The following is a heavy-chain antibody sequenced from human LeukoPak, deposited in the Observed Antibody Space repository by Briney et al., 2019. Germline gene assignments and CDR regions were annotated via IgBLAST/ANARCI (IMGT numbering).Heavy chain of an antibody. CDR1: GFTFSSYT. Sequence: GGSLRLSCAASGFTFSSYTMNWVRQAPGKGLEWVSYISRSGSTTYYADSVKGRFTISRDNAKSSLYLQMNSLRAEDTAVYYCARNAEDTRPHNSDYWGQGTLVTVSS. D-gene: IGHD5-18*01. CDR3: ARNAEDTRPHNSDY. V-gene: IGHV3-48*04. CDR2: ISRSGSTT. J-gene: IGHJ4*02.